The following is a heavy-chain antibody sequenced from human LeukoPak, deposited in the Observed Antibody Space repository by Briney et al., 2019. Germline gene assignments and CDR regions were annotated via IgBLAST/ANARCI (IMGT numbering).Heavy chain of an antibody. CDR1: GGSISRHY. CDR2: IYYSGST. CDR3: ARSIVDFWSGRSHYFDY. D-gene: IGHD3-3*01. J-gene: IGHJ4*02. V-gene: IGHV4-59*11. Sequence: SETLSLTCTVSGGSISRHYWSWIRQPPGKGLEWIGYIYYSGSTNYNPSLKSRVTISVDTSKNQFSLKLSSVTAADTAVYYCARSIVDFWSGRSHYFDYWGLGTLVTVSS.